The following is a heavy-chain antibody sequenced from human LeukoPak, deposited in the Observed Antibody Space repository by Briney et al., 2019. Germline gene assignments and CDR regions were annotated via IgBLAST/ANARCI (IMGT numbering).Heavy chain of an antibody. J-gene: IGHJ6*04. CDR3: ARDKAPPFSSNHYYYGLDV. D-gene: IGHD6-13*01. Sequence: SGTLSLTCAVSGGSISSSNWWSWVRQSRGKGLEWIGEIYHSGSTNYNPSLKSRVTISLDKPKKQLSLQLSSVTAADTAVYYCARDKAPPFSSNHYYYGLDVWGKGTTVTVSS. CDR1: GGSISSSNW. CDR2: IYHSGST. V-gene: IGHV4-4*02.